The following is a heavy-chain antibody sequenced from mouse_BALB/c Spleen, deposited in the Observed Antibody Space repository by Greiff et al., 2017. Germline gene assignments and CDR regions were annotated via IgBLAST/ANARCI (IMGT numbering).Heavy chain of an antibody. D-gene: IGHD3-2*01. CDR3: ARQLGLRFAY. CDR2: IFPGSGNT. J-gene: IGHJ3*01. CDR1: GYSFTSYY. V-gene: IGHV1-66*01. Sequence: QVQLKQSGPELVKPGASVKISCKASGYSFTSYYIHWVKQRPGQGLEWIGWIFPGSGNTKYNEKFKGKATLTADTSSSTAYMQLSSLTSEDSAVYFCARQLGLRFAYWGQGTLVTVSA.